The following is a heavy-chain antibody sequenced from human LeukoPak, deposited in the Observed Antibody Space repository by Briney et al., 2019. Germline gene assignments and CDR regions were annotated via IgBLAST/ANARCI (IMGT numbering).Heavy chain of an antibody. CDR3: ARMLYAYGITTDY. CDR2: ININNGNT. V-gene: IGHV1-18*01. CDR1: GYTFSGYG. Sequence: ASVKVSCKTSGYTFSGYGISWVRQAPGQGLEWMGWININNGNTKYAQRLQGRVTLTADTSTSTAYMELRSLRSDDTAVYYCARMLYAYGITTDYWGQGTPVTVSS. J-gene: IGHJ4*02. D-gene: IGHD1-1*01.